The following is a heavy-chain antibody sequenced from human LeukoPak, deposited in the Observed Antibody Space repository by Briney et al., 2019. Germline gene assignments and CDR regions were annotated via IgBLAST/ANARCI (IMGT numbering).Heavy chain of an antibody. J-gene: IGHJ2*01. CDR1: GFTFSGYG. D-gene: IGHD5-18*01. Sequence: GGSLRLSCAASGFTFSGYGMHWVRQAPGKGLEWVAVIWYDGSNKYYADSVKGRFTISRDNSKNTLYLQMNSLRAEDTAVYYCAKDIDTAMVLTYWYFDLWGRGTLVTVSS. V-gene: IGHV3-33*06. CDR3: AKDIDTAMVLTYWYFDL. CDR2: IWYDGSNK.